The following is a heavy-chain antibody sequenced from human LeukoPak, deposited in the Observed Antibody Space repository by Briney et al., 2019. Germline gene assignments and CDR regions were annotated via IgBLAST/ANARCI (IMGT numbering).Heavy chain of an antibody. CDR3: ARVYCSGGSCYRFDP. CDR2: ISAYNGNT. J-gene: IGHJ5*02. CDR1: GYTFTSYG. Sequence: ASVKVSCKASGYTFTSYGISWVRQAPGQGLEWMGWISAYNGNTNYAQKLQGRVTMTTDTSTSTAYMELRSLRSDDTAVYYCARVYCSGGSCYRFDPWGQGTLVTVSS. V-gene: IGHV1-18*01. D-gene: IGHD2-15*01.